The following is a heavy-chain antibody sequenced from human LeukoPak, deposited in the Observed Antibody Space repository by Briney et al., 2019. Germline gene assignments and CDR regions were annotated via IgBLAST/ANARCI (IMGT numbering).Heavy chain of an antibody. CDR1: GYTFTGYY. Sequence: GASVKVSCNASGYTFTGYYMHWVRQAPGQGLEWMGWINPNSGGTNYAQKFQGRVTMTRDTSISTAYMELSRLRSDDTAVYYCATWAPYSSSWYTTLYYFDYWGQGTLVTVSS. J-gene: IGHJ4*02. CDR2: INPNSGGT. CDR3: ATWAPYSSSWYTTLYYFDY. V-gene: IGHV1-2*02. D-gene: IGHD6-13*01.